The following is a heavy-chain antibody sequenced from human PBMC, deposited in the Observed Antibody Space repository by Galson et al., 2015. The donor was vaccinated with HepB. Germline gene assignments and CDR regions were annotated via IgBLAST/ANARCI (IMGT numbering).Heavy chain of an antibody. CDR1: GFTFSSYG. Sequence: SLRLSCAASGFTFSSYGMHWVRQAPGKGLEWVAVIWYDGSNKYYADSVKGRFTISRDNSKNTLYLQMNSLRAEDTAVYYCARGGCSSTSCPLGAFGIWGQGTMVTVSS. CDR2: IWYDGSNK. CDR3: ARGGCSSTSCPLGAFGI. J-gene: IGHJ3*02. D-gene: IGHD2-2*01. V-gene: IGHV3-33*01.